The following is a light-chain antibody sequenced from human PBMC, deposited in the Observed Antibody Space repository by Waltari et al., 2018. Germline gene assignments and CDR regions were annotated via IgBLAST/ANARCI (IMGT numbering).Light chain of an antibody. CDR1: QSLFSTSTNKNY. Sequence: DIVMTQSPDSLAVSLGERAPISCKSSQSLFSTSTNKNYLAWYQKKPGQPPILLVSWASTRESGVPDRFSGSGSETDFTLTINGLQAEDVAVYYCQQVYSRPWTFGQGTRV. CDR3: QQVYSRPWT. CDR2: WAS. J-gene: IGKJ1*01. V-gene: IGKV4-1*01.